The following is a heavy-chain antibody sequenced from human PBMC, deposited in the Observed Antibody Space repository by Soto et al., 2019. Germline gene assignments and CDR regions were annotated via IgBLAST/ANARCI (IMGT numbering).Heavy chain of an antibody. J-gene: IGHJ6*02. CDR3: ARGRTMVRGVIITPAYYYGMDV. V-gene: IGHV1-69*02. D-gene: IGHD3-10*01. Sequence: QVQLVQSGAEVKKPGSSVKVSCKASGGTFSSYTISWVRQAPGQGLEWMGRIIPILGIANYAQKFQGRVTITADKSTSTAYMELSSLRSEDTAVYYCARGRTMVRGVIITPAYYYGMDVWGQGTTFTVSS. CDR2: IIPILGIA. CDR1: GGTFSSYT.